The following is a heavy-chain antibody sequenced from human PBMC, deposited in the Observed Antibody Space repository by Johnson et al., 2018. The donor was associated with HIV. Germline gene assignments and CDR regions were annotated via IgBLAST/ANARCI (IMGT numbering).Heavy chain of an antibody. CDR2: VNWNVART. D-gene: IGHD6-13*01. CDR1: GFTFDDFG. J-gene: IGHJ3*02. V-gene: IGHV3-20*04. Sequence: MLLVESGGGVARPGGSLRLSCEASGFTFDDFGMNWVRHAPGKGLEWVSDVNWNVARTGYADSMKGRFTISRDNSKNTLYLQLISLRPEDTALYYCARVGAIAAGGAFDIWGQGTMVTVSS. CDR3: ARVGAIAAGGAFDI.